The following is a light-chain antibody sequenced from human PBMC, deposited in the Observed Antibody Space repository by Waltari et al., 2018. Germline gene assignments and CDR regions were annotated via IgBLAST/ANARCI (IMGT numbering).Light chain of an antibody. CDR2: DVS. Sequence: DIVLTQSPATLSLSPGERATLSGRASQSVSSYLAWYQQKPGQAPRLLIYDVSNRATGIPARFSGSGSGTDFTLTISSLESEDFAVYYCQQRGNWPLTFGGGTKVEIK. J-gene: IGKJ4*01. CDR1: QSVSSY. V-gene: IGKV3-11*01. CDR3: QQRGNWPLT.